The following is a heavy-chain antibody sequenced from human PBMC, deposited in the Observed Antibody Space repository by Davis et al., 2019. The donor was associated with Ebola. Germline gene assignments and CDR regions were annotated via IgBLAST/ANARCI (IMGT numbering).Heavy chain of an antibody. CDR2: INHSGST. D-gene: IGHD1-26*01. J-gene: IGHJ6*02. Sequence: GSLRLSCAVYGGSFSGYYRSWIRQPPGKGLEWIGEINHSGSTNYNPSLKSRVTISVDTSKNQFSLKLSSVTAADTAVYYCARDPAAARGYYGMDVWGQGTTVTVSS. CDR1: GGSFSGYY. V-gene: IGHV4-34*01. CDR3: ARDPAAARGYYGMDV.